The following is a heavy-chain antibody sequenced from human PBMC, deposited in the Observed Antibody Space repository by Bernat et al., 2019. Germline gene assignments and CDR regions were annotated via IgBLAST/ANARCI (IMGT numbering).Heavy chain of an antibody. J-gene: IGHJ4*02. CDR1: GFTFSDSE. CDR3: TRVHPGGSYFDY. Sequence: EVQLVESGGGLVQPGGSLKLSCAASGFTFSDSEMYWVRQASGKGLEWVGRIRSKVNSYVTAYAASVKGRFTISRDGSKNTAYLQMNSLKTADTAVYYCTRVHPGGSYFDYWGQGTLVTVSS. V-gene: IGHV3-73*02. D-gene: IGHD1-1*01. CDR2: IRSKVNSYVT.